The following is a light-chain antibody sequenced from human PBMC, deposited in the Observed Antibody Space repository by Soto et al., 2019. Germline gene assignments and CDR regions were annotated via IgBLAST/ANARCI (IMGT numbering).Light chain of an antibody. CDR2: DST. Sequence: VLTQSPATLSLSPGERATLSCRASQSIHTSLAWYQQKSGKPPRLVIYDSTLRANGVPDRFGGSRSGTEFTLTINSLEPEDFAVYYCQPRNVWPPITFGQGTRLEIK. J-gene: IGKJ5*01. CDR1: QSIHTS. CDR3: QPRNVWPPIT. V-gene: IGKV3-11*01.